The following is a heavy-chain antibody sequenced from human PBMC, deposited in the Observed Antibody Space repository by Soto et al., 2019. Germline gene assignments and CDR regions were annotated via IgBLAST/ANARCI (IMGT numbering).Heavy chain of an antibody. D-gene: IGHD6-13*01. J-gene: IGHJ6*02. V-gene: IGHV4-4*02. Sequence: QVQLQESGPGLVKPSGTLSLTCAVSGGSISSSNWWSWVRQPPGQGLERIGEIYHSGSTNYNPSLKSRVTISVDKSKNQFSLKLSSVTAADTAEYYWAREIAAADVYGMDVWGQGTTVTVSS. CDR3: AREIAAADVYGMDV. CDR2: IYHSGST. CDR1: GGSISSSNW.